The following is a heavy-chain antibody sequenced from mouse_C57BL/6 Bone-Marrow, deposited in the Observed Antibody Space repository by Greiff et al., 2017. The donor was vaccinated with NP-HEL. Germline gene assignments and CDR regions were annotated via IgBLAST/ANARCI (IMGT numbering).Heavy chain of an antibody. J-gene: IGHJ1*03. CDR1: GFNIKDDY. CDR3: TTCIYYGYDVTYWYFDF. Sequence: VQLQQSGAELVRPGASVKLSCTASGFNIKDDYMHWVKQRPEQGLEWIGWIDPENGDTEYASKFQGKATLTADTSSNTAYLQLSSLTTEDTAVDYGTTCIYYGYDVTYWYFDFWGTGTTVTVSS. CDR2: IDPENGDT. V-gene: IGHV14-4*01. D-gene: IGHD2-2*01.